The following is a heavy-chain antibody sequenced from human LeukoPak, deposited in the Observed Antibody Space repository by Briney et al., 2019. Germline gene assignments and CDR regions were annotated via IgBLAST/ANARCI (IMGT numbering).Heavy chain of an antibody. CDR3: ARDRGIAVAGSYWYFDL. CDR2: IIPIFGTA. Sequence: SVKVSCKASGGTFSSYAISWVRQAPGQGLEWMGGIIPIFGTANYAQKFQGRVTITADKSTSTAYMELSSLRSEDTAVYYCARDRGIAVAGSYWYFDLWGRGTLVTVSS. CDR1: GGTFSSYA. V-gene: IGHV1-69*06. J-gene: IGHJ2*01. D-gene: IGHD6-19*01.